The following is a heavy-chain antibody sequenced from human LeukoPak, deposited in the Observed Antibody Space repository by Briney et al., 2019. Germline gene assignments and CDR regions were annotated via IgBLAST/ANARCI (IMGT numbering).Heavy chain of an antibody. J-gene: IGHJ4*02. CDR2: INHSGST. CDR1: GGSFSGYY. Sequence: SETLSLTCAVYGGSFSGYYWSWIRQPPGKGLEWIGEINHSGSTNYNPSLKSRVSISVDTPKNQFSLKLSSVTAADTAVYYCARAETVAAYYWGQGTLVTVSS. V-gene: IGHV4-34*01. D-gene: IGHD6-19*01. CDR3: ARAETVAAYY.